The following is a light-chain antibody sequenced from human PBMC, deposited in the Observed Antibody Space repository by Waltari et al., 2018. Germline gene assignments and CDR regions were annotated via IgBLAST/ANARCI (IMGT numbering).Light chain of an antibody. J-gene: IGKJ4*01. CDR3: HQYSATPLT. Sequence: DIVLTQSPASLAVSLGERATINCKSSQSVLDTSNNKNFLSGYQQRPGQPPTLLVYWASSRQSGIPERFTGSGSGTDFTLTISNFQAEDVAVYYCHQYSATPLTFGGGTKVEMK. CDR1: QSVLDTSNNKNF. CDR2: WAS. V-gene: IGKV4-1*01.